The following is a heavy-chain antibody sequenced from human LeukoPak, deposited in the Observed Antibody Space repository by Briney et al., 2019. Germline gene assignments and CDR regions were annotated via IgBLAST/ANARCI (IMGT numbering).Heavy chain of an antibody. D-gene: IGHD1-1*01. J-gene: IGHJ4*02. V-gene: IGHV4-38-2*02. Sequence: SEALSLTCTVSGFSISTNYYWGWTRQPPGKGLEWIGSIHHSGNTFHNPSLRSRVLMSIDTSKNQFSLRLSSVTAADTAVYFCARTNWNPGDYWGQGMLVTVSS. CDR3: ARTNWNPGDY. CDR1: GFSISTNYY. CDR2: IHHSGNT.